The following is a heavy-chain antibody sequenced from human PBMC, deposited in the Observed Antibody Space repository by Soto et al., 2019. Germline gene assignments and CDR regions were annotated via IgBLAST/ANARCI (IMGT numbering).Heavy chain of an antibody. J-gene: IGHJ6*01. CDR2: IYYSGSA. CDR1: GGSISSYY. V-gene: IGHV4-59*01. CDR3: ARVRRKLAQTPGYYYGTDV. Sequence: PSETLSLTCTVSGGSISSYYWRLIRQPPGKGLEWIGYIYYSGSASYDPSLKSRVTISVDTSKNQFSLKLSSVTDADTAVYYCARVRRKLAQTPGYYYGTDVWGQGTTVT. D-gene: IGHD1-26*01.